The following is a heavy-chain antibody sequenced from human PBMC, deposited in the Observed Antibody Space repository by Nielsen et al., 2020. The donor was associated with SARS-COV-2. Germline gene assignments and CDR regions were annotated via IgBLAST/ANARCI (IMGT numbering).Heavy chain of an antibody. J-gene: IGHJ4*02. CDR1: GFTFDDYA. D-gene: IGHD2-2*01. CDR2: ISWNSGSI. V-gene: IGHV3-9*01. Sequence: SLKISCAASGFTFDDYAMHWVRQAPGKGLEWVSGISWNSGSIGYADSVKGRFTISRDNSKNTLFLQMNSLRPEDTAVYFCARDGPTRATATDYWGQGTLVTVS. CDR3: ARDGPTRATATDY.